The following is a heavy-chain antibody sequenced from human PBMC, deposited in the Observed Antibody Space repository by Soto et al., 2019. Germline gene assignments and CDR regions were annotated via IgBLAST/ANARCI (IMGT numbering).Heavy chain of an antibody. CDR2: ISSTGALM. Sequence: GGSLSLSCAASGFHFSSYSMNWVRQAPGKGLEWVSSISSTGALMYYADSVKGRFTISRDDADNSLYLQMNSLRVEDTAVCYCARDRLARGIPVAGRIDYWGQGALVTVSS. J-gene: IGHJ4*02. CDR3: ARDRLARGIPVAGRIDY. V-gene: IGHV3-21*01. D-gene: IGHD6-19*01. CDR1: GFHFSSYS.